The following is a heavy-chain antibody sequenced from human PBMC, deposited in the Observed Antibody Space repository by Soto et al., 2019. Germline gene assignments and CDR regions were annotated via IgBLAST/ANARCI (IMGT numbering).Heavy chain of an antibody. CDR3: ARDQYDILTGPNY. J-gene: IGHJ4*02. V-gene: IGHV3-30-3*01. Sequence: GGSLRLSCAASGFTFSSYAMHWVRQAPGKGLEWVAFISYDGSNKYYADSVKGRFTISRDNSKNTLYLQMNSLRTEDTAVYYCARDQYDILTGPNYWGQGTLVTVSS. D-gene: IGHD3-9*01. CDR2: ISYDGSNK. CDR1: GFTFSSYA.